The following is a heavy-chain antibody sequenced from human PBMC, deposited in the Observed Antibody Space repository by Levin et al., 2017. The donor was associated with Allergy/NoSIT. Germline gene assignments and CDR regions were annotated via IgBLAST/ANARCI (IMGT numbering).Heavy chain of an antibody. CDR3: ARLSNSDASFDY. J-gene: IGHJ4*02. CDR2: INSDGSST. Sequence: LSLTCAASGFTFSSYWMHWVRQAPGKGLVWVSRINSDGSSTSYADSVKGRITISRDNAKNTLYLQMHRLRTEDTAVYYCARLSNSDASFDYWGQGTLVTVSS. CDR1: GFTFSSYW. V-gene: IGHV3-74*01. D-gene: IGHD6-6*01.